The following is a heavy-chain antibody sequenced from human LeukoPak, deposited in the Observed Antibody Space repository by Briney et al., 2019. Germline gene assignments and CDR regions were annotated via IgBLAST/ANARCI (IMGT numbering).Heavy chain of an antibody. V-gene: IGHV3-13*01. J-gene: IGHJ3*02. CDR2: IGTAGDT. Sequence: GGSLRLSCAASGFTFSNYDMHWVRQATGKGLEWVSAIGTAGDTYYPGSVKGRFTISRENAKNSLYLQMNSLRAEDTAVYYCAREGASDAFDIWGQGTMVTVSS. CDR1: GFTFSNYD. CDR3: AREGASDAFDI.